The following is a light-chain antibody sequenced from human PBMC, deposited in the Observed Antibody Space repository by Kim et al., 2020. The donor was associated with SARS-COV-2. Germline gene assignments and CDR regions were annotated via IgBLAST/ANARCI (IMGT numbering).Light chain of an antibody. CDR2: GAS. J-gene: IGKJ5*01. CDR3: QQYNNWLPT. CDR1: QGVSSN. Sequence: VSPGERAPLSCRASQGVSSNLAWYQQKPGQAPRLLIYGASTRATGIPARFSGSGSGTEFTLTISSLQSEDFAVYYCQQYNNWLPTFGQGTRLEIK. V-gene: IGKV3-15*01.